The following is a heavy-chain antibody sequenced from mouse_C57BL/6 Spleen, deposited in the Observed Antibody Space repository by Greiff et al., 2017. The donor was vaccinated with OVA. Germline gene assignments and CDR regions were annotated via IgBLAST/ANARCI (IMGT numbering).Heavy chain of an antibody. CDR2: IYPGDGDT. J-gene: IGHJ2*01. CDR1: GYAFSSSW. V-gene: IGHV1-82*01. Sequence: QVHVKQSGPELVKPGASVKISCKASGYAFSSSWMNWVKQRPGKGLEWIGRIYPGDGDTNYNGKFKGKATLTADKSSSTAYMQLSSLTSEDSAVYFCASTVVATPDYWGQGTTLTVSS. CDR3: ASTVVATPDY. D-gene: IGHD1-1*01.